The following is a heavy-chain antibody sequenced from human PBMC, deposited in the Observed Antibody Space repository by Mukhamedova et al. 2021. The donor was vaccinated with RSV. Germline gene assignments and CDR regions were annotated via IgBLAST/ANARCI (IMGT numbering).Heavy chain of an antibody. CDR2: IIPIFGTA. Sequence: WVRQAPGQGLEWMGRIIPIFGTANYAQKFQGRVTITADESTSTAYMELSSLRSEDTAVYYCASEGLRDWAYDSSYYYYMDVWGKGT. D-gene: IGHD5-12*01. V-gene: IGHV1-69*15. J-gene: IGHJ6*03. CDR3: ASEGLRDWAYDSSYYYYMDV.